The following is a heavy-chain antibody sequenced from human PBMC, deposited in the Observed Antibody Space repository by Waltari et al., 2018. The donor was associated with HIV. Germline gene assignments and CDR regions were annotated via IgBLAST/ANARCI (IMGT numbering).Heavy chain of an antibody. Sequence: EVQLLESGGGLVQPGGSLRLSCAASGFTFSSYAMSWVRQAPGKGLEWVSVISGSGGSTYYADSVKGRFTISRDNSKNTLYLQMNSLRAEDTAVYYCAKDRELVVVAATEDYWGQGTLVTVSS. CDR3: AKDRELVVVAATEDY. J-gene: IGHJ4*02. CDR2: ISGSGGST. V-gene: IGHV3-23*01. CDR1: GFTFSSYA. D-gene: IGHD2-15*01.